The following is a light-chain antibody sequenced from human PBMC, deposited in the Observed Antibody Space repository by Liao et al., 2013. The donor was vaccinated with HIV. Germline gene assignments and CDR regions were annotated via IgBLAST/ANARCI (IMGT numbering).Light chain of an antibody. V-gene: IGLV3-1*01. Sequence: SYELTQPPSVSVSPGQTATISCSGDKLGHKYVCWYQQRPGQSPVLVMYQDDKRPSGIPERFSGSNSGNTATLTISRVEVGDEADYYCQVWDSSSDHRVFGGGTKLTVL. J-gene: IGLJ3*02. CDR1: KLGHKY. CDR2: QDD. CDR3: QVWDSSSDHRV.